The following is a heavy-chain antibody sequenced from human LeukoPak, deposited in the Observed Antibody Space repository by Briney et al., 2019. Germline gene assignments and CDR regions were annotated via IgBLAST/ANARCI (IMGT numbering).Heavy chain of an antibody. CDR3: ARVVGNYVWGSYRPEGCFDS. V-gene: IGHV1-2*02. CDR1: GYTFAGYF. D-gene: IGHD3-16*02. J-gene: IGHJ4*02. CDR2: INPDSGAT. Sequence: ASVKVSCKASGYTFAGYFLHWVRQAPGQGLEWMGWINPDSGATNYAQKFQGRVTMTRDTSISTAYMELRSLRSDDTAVYYCARVVGNYVWGSYRPEGCFDSWGQGTLVTVSS.